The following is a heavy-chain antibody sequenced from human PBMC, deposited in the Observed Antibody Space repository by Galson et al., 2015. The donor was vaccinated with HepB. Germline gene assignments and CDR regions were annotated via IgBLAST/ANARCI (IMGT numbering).Heavy chain of an antibody. Sequence: SVKVSCKASGGTFSSYAISWVRQAPGQGLEWMGGIIPIFGTANYAQKFQGRVTITADESTSTAYMELSSLRSEDTAVYYCASYDYIWGGYQEDYYYYYMDVWGKGTTVTVSS. D-gene: IGHD3-16*02. V-gene: IGHV1-69*13. CDR2: IIPIFGTA. CDR1: GGTFSSYA. CDR3: ASYDYIWGGYQEDYYYYYMDV. J-gene: IGHJ6*03.